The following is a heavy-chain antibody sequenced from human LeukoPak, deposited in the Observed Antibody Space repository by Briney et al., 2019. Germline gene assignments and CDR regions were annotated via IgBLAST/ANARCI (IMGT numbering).Heavy chain of an antibody. CDR2: IYHSGST. J-gene: IGHJ4*02. CDR1: GYSISSGYY. Sequence: SETLSLTCTVSGYSISSGYYWGWIRQPPGKGLEWIGSIYHSGSTYYNPSLKSRVTVSVDTSKNQFSLKLSSVTAADTAVYYCARTGIAAAGPRLFDYWGQGTLVTVSS. CDR3: ARTGIAAAGPRLFDY. V-gene: IGHV4-38-2*02. D-gene: IGHD6-13*01.